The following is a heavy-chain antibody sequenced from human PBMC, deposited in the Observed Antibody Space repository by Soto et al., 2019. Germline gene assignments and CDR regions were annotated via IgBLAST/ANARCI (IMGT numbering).Heavy chain of an antibody. Sequence: SETLSLTCTVSGGSISSYYWSWIRQPPGKGLEWIGYIYYSGSTNYNPSLKSRVTISVDTSKNQFSLKLSSVTAADTAVYYFARHEVYNFWSGYSPYYYYMDVWGKGTTVTVSS. CDR2: IYYSGST. D-gene: IGHD3-3*01. CDR3: ARHEVYNFWSGYSPYYYYMDV. J-gene: IGHJ6*03. V-gene: IGHV4-59*08. CDR1: GGSISSYY.